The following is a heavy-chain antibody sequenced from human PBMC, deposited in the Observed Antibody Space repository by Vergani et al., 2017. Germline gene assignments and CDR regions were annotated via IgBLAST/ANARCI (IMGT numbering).Heavy chain of an antibody. D-gene: IGHD1-20*01. CDR3: ARAYGRYDWFDY. CDR1: GFTFDDYA. Sequence: EVQLVESGGGLVQPGRSLRLSCAASGFTFDDYAMHWVRQAPGKGLEWVSGISWNSGSIGYADSVKGRFTISRDNAKNSLYLQMNSLRAEDTAVYYCARAYGRYDWFDYWGQRTLVTVSS. J-gene: IGHJ4*01. V-gene: IGHV3-9*01. CDR2: ISWNSGSI.